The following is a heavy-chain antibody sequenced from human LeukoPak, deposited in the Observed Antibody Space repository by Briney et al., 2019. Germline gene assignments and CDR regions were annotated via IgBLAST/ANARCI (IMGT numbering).Heavy chain of an antibody. D-gene: IGHD3-16*01. Sequence: GGSLRLSCAASGFTVSNNYMNWARQAPGKGLEWVASINHNGNVNYYVDSVKGRFTISRDNAKNSLYLQMSNLRAEDTAVYFCARGGGLDVWGQGATVTVSS. V-gene: IGHV3-7*03. J-gene: IGHJ6*02. CDR3: ARGGGLDV. CDR2: INHNGNVN. CDR1: GFTVSNNY.